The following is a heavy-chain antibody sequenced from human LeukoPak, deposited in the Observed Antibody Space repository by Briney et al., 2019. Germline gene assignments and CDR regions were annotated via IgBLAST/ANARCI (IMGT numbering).Heavy chain of an antibody. V-gene: IGHV1-2*02. J-gene: IGHJ4*02. CDR3: ARPGRANSSSWYSFLL. CDR1: GYTFTGYY. Sequence: GASVKVSCKASGYTFTGYYMHWVRQAPGQGLEWMGWINPNSGGTNYAQKFQGRVTMTRDTSISTAYMELSRLRSEDTAVYYCARPGRANSSSWYSFLLWGQGTLVTVSS. CDR2: INPNSGGT. D-gene: IGHD6-13*01.